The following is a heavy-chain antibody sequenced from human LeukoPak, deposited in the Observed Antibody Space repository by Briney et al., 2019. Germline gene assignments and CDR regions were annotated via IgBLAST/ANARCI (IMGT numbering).Heavy chain of an antibody. CDR3: ARGRGSGSYLGYYFDY. CDR1: GGSISSYY. J-gene: IGHJ4*02. CDR2: IYYSGST. D-gene: IGHD3-10*01. V-gene: IGHV4-59*01. Sequence: SETLSLTCTVSGGSISSYYWSWIRQPPGKGLEWIGYIYYSGSTNYNPSLKSRVTISVDTSKNQFSLKLSSVTAADPAVYYWARGRGSGSYLGYYFDYWGQGTLVTVSS.